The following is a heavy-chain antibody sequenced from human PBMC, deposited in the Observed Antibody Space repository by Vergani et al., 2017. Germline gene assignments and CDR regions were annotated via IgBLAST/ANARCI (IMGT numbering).Heavy chain of an antibody. CDR1: GFTFDDYA. Sequence: EVQLVESGGVVVQPGGSLRLSCAASGFTFDDYAMHWVRQAPGKGLEWVSLISWDGGSTYYADSVKGRFTISRDNSKNSLYLQMNSLRAEDTALYYCAKDIKQGLVEGIDYWGQGTLVTVSS. V-gene: IGHV3-43D*04. D-gene: IGHD6-19*01. J-gene: IGHJ4*02. CDR2: ISWDGGST. CDR3: AKDIKQGLVEGIDY.